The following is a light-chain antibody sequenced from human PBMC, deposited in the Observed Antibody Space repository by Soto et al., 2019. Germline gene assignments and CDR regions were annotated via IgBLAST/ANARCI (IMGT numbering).Light chain of an antibody. Sequence: QSALTQPASASGSPGQSITISCTGTSSDVGGYDYVSWYQQHPGKAPKLMIYDVSKRPSGVSDRFSGSKSGNTASLTISGLQDEDEDDYCCSSYASNSPVVFGGGTQLTVL. CDR3: SSYASNSPVV. CDR1: SSDVGGYDY. CDR2: DVS. V-gene: IGLV2-14*01. J-gene: IGLJ2*01.